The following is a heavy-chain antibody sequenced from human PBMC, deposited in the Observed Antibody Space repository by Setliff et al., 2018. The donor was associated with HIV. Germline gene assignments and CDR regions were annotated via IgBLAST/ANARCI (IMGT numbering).Heavy chain of an antibody. CDR1: GGSISSSSYY. CDR3: ATSRVVVLRFDP. D-gene: IGHD3-22*01. CDR2: IYYSGST. V-gene: IGHV4-39*07. Sequence: LTCTVSGGSISSSSYYWGWIRQPPGKGLEWIGSIYYSGSTYYNPSLKSRVTMSVDTSKNQFSLKLYSVTAADTAVYYCATSRVVVLRFDPWGQGTLVTVSS. J-gene: IGHJ5*02.